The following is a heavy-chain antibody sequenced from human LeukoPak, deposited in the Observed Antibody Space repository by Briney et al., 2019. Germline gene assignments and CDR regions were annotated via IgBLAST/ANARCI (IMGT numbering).Heavy chain of an antibody. Sequence: PSETLSLTCTVSGGSISSYYWSWIRQPPGKGLEWIGYIYYSGSTNYNPSLKSRVTISVDTSKNQFSLKLSSVTAADTAVYYCASGEYYYDSSGYYYNGAFDIWGQGTMVTVSS. J-gene: IGHJ3*02. CDR3: ASGEYYYDSSGYYYNGAFDI. CDR1: GGSISSYY. CDR2: IYYSGST. V-gene: IGHV4-59*01. D-gene: IGHD3-22*01.